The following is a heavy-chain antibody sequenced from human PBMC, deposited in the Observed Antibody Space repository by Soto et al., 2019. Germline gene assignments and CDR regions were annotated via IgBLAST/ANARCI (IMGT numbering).Heavy chain of an antibody. D-gene: IGHD6-19*01. CDR1: GGTFSRSA. V-gene: IGHV1-69*12. CDR3: AQTLGLAVSGPGRFDL. CDR2: ITPIFGTP. J-gene: IGHJ2*01. Sequence: QVQLVQSGTEVKKPGSSVKVSCKASGGTFSRSAINWVRQAPGQGLEWMGGITPIFGTPNYAQKFQGRVTITADGSTKTAYMELRRLRSEDTAVYYCAQTLGLAVSGPGRFDLWGRGTLVTVTS.